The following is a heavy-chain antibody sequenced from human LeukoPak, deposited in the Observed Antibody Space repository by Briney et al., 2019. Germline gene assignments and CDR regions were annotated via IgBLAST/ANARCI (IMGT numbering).Heavy chain of an antibody. CDR3: ARGMDDYVWGSYRYFDY. CDR2: INPNSGGT. CDR1: GYTFTVYY. D-gene: IGHD3-16*02. J-gene: IGHJ4*02. Sequence: GASVKVSCKASGYTFTVYYMHWVRRAPGQGLEWMGRINPNSGGTNYAQKFQGRVTMTRDTSISTAYMELSRLRSDDTAVYYCARGMDDYVWGSYRYFDYWGQGTLITVSS. V-gene: IGHV1-2*06.